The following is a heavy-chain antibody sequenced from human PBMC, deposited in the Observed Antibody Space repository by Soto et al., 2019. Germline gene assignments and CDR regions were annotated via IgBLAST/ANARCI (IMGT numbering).Heavy chain of an antibody. J-gene: IGHJ6*02. CDR3: AKALGYCSGGSCETGYYYYGMDV. CDR1: GFTFSSYA. CDR2: ISGSGGST. V-gene: IGHV3-23*01. Sequence: PGGSLRLSCAASGFTFSSYAMSWVRQAPGKGLEWVSAISGSGGSTYYADSVKGRFTISGDNSKNTLYLQMNSLRAEDTAVYYCAKALGYCSGGSCETGYYYYGMDVWGQGTTVTVSS. D-gene: IGHD2-15*01.